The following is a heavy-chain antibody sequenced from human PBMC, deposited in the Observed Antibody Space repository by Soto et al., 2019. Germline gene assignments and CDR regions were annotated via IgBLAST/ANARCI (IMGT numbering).Heavy chain of an antibody. CDR1: GGSISRYY. V-gene: IGHV4-4*07. CDR3: AREGGLIGIFGVVMPQKGAFDI. Sequence: SDTLSLTWPVSGGSISRYYGSWIRPPAGKGLEWIGRIYTSGSTNYNPSLKSRVTMSVDTSKNQFSLKLSSVTAADTAVYYCAREGGLIGIFGVVMPQKGAFDIWGQGTMVTLSS. D-gene: IGHD3-3*02. J-gene: IGHJ3*02. CDR2: IYTSGST.